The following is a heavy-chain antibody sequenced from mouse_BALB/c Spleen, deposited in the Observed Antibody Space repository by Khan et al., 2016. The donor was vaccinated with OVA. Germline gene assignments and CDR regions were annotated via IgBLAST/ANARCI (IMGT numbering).Heavy chain of an antibody. CDR3: TRDRTLRAGYSDY. CDR2: ISSGGIYT. CDR1: GFTFSTYT. D-gene: IGHD1-1*01. J-gene: IGHJ2*01. Sequence: EVELVESGGGFVKPGGSLKLSCAASGFTFSTYTMSWVRQTPEKRLEWVATISSGGIYTYYPDSVKGRFTISRDDDKNTLYLQMSRLQSEDTARYYCTRDRTLRAGYSDYWVQGTTLTVSS. V-gene: IGHV5-6-4*01.